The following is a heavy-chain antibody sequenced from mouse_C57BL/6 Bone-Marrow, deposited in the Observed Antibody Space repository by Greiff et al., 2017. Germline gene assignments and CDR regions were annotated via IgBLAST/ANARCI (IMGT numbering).Heavy chain of an antibody. J-gene: IGHJ4*01. CDR3: ARSGGNYGDYYAMDY. V-gene: IGHV1-61*01. Sequence: QVQLQQPGAELVRPGSSVKLSCKASGYTFTSYWMDWVKQRPGQGLEWIGNIYPSDSETHYNQKFKDKATMTVDKSSSTAYMQLSRLTSDDSAVYYCARSGGNYGDYYAMDYWGQGTSVTVSS. CDR2: IYPSDSET. D-gene: IGHD2-1*01. CDR1: GYTFTSYW.